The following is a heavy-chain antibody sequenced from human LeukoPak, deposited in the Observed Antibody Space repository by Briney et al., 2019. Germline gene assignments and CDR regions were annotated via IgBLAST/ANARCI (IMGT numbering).Heavy chain of an antibody. CDR2: ISGSGGST. J-gene: IGHJ4*02. D-gene: IGHD3-22*01. V-gene: IGHV3-23*01. CDR1: GFTFSSYA. Sequence: GGSLRLSCAASGFTFSSYAMSWVRRAPGKGLEWVSAISGSGGSTYYADSVKGRFTISRDNSKNTLYLQMNSLRAEDTAVYYCAKEGGYYDSSGYYYSPYFDYWGQGTLVTVSS. CDR3: AKEGGYYDSSGYYYSPYFDY.